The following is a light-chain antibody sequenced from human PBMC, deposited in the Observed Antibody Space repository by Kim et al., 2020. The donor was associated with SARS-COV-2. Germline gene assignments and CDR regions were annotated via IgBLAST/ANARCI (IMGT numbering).Light chain of an antibody. CDR2: DAS. CDR1: QSISGS. V-gene: IGKV3-11*01. CDR3: QQRYNWPPT. J-gene: IGKJ3*01. Sequence: EIVLTQSPATLSLSPGERATLSCRASQSISGSLAWYQQKIGQPPRLLIYDASNRATGIPARFSGGVSGTDFTLTISSLEPEDFAVYYCQQRYNWPPTFGTGTKVDI.